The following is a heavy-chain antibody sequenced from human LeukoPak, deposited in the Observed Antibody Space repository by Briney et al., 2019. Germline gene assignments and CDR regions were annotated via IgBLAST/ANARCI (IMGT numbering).Heavy chain of an antibody. J-gene: IGHJ3*01. Sequence: GASVTVSCKASGYTFTCSDINWVGQATAQGMEWMGWMNPNSGNTGYSQKFQGRVTMTTNTSISTSYLELSSLTSEDTAVYYCARGRGGSWYEAYDAFDVWGQGTMVTVSS. D-gene: IGHD6-13*01. CDR1: GYTFTCSD. CDR2: MNPNSGNT. CDR3: ARGRGGSWYEAYDAFDV. V-gene: IGHV1-8*01.